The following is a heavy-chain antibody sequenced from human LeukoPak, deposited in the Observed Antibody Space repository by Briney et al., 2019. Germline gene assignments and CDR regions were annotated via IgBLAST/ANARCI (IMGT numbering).Heavy chain of an antibody. V-gene: IGHV2-5*02. CDR2: ISWDDGK. CDR3: AHKKLQLWAYFDY. CDR1: GSSPGTRGGG. D-gene: IGHD5-18*01. Sequence: SGPTLVKPPQTLTLTCTFSGSSPGTRGGGVGWIRQPPGKALEWLALISWDDGKRYSPSLKSRLTITKDTSKTQVVLTITNMEPADTATYDCAHKKLQLWAYFDYWGQGTLVTFSS. J-gene: IGHJ4*02.